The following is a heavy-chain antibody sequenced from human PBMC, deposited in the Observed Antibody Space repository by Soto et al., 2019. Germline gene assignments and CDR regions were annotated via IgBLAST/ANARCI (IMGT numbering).Heavy chain of an antibody. J-gene: IGHJ4*02. CDR1: GGTLSNYV. CDR2: VIPLSGAA. Sequence: GASVKVSCKASGGTLSNYVIIWVRQAPGQGLEWMGGVIPLSGAANSAQKFQGRVTITADESTNTAFMDLSSLRSEDTAVYYCAREGFGGSYLVSWGQGTLVTVSS. D-gene: IGHD1-26*01. CDR3: AREGFGGSYLVS. V-gene: IGHV1-69*13.